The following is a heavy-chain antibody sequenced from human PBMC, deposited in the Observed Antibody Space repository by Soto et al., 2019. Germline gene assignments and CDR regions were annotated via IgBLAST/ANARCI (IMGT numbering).Heavy chain of an antibody. V-gene: IGHV3-23*01. CDR1: GFTFSTYS. Sequence: EVLLLESGGGLVQPGGSLRLSCAASGFTFSTYSMAWVRQAPGKGLAWVSGLSGGGANTFYADSVKGRFTISVDNSKNTVYLQMNSLRVEDTAVYYCARWDGYGDEWGQGTLVTVSS. J-gene: IGHJ4*02. CDR2: LSGGGANT. CDR3: ARWDGYGDE. D-gene: IGHD5-12*01.